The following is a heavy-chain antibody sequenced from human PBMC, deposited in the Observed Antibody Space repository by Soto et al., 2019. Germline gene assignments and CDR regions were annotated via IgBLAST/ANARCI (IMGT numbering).Heavy chain of an antibody. D-gene: IGHD2-15*01. Sequence: DVQLLESGGGLVQPEGSLRLSCAASGFTFSSYGMGWVRQGPGKGLEWVGVVGIGGSRDYADSVRGRFTISRDKSKTTLSLQKNRLTAEATAVYCCAKRRGAGGHCDYWGQGALVTVSS. CDR3: AKRRGAGGHCDY. CDR2: VGIGGSR. CDR1: GFTFSSYG. V-gene: IGHV3-23*01. J-gene: IGHJ4*02.